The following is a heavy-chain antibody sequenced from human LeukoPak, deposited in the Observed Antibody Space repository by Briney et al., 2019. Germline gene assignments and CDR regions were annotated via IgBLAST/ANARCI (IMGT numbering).Heavy chain of an antibody. D-gene: IGHD3-22*01. CDR1: GYTFTSYG. V-gene: IGHV1-69*13. J-gene: IGHJ4*02. CDR3: ARDGREREYYYDSSGYYFDY. CDR2: IIPIFGTA. Sequence: SVKVSCKASGYTFTSYGISWVRQAPGQGLEWMGGIIPIFGTANYAQKFQGRVTITADESTSTAYMELSSLRSEDTAVYYCARDGREREYYYDSSGYYFDYWGQGTLVTVSS.